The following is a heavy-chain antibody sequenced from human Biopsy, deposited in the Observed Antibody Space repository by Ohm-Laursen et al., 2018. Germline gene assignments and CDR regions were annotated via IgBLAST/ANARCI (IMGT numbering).Heavy chain of an antibody. CDR1: GDSINNYY. Sequence: PSETLSLTCTVSGDSINNYYWSWIRQPAGKGLEWIGRIYTSGSPNYNLSLESRVTMSVDTSKNQFSLNLRSVTAADTAVYYCARGTGRYYVYGAFDIWGQGTVATVSS. D-gene: IGHD1-26*01. J-gene: IGHJ3*02. V-gene: IGHV4-4*07. CDR2: IYTSGSP. CDR3: ARGTGRYYVYGAFDI.